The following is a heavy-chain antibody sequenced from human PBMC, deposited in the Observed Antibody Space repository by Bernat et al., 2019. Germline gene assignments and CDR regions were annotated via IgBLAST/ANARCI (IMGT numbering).Heavy chain of an antibody. J-gene: IGHJ4*02. V-gene: IGHV3-7*03. CDR2: IKKDGSEK. CDR3: ARDRAVTTCLDY. D-gene: IGHD4-17*01. CDR1: GFTFSSYW. Sequence: EVQLVESGGGLVQPGGSLRLSCAASGFTFSSYWMSWVRQAPGKGLEGVAKIKKDGSEKSYVDSVKGRFTISRDNAKNSLYLQMNSLRAEDTAVYYCARDRAVTTCLDYWGQGTLVTVSS.